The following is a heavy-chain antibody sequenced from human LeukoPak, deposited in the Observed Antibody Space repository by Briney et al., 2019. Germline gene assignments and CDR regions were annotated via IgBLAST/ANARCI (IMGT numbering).Heavy chain of an antibody. V-gene: IGHV4-4*02. D-gene: IGHD2-8*01. CDR2: IHLSGRT. Sequence: SGTLSLTCGVSGGSITTTNWWSWVRQPPGQGLEWIGEIHLSGRTNYNPSLNSRVTLALDTSKNHLSLSLTSVTAADTAVYYCSRENGAFSPFGYWGQGTLVTIPS. CDR3: SRENGAFSPFGY. CDR1: GGSITTTNW. J-gene: IGHJ4*02.